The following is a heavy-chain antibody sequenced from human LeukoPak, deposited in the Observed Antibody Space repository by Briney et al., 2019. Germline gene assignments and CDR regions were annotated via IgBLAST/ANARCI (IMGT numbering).Heavy chain of an antibody. CDR3: ATGIAAAGYFDY. CDR2: IYYSGST. Sequence: SETLSLTCTVSGGSLSSSSYYWGWIRQPPGKGLEWIGSIYYSGSTYYNPSLKSRVTISVDTSKNQFSLKLSSVTAADTAVYYCATGIAAAGYFDYWGQGTLVTVSS. D-gene: IGHD6-13*01. J-gene: IGHJ4*02. CDR1: GGSLSSSSYY. V-gene: IGHV4-39*07.